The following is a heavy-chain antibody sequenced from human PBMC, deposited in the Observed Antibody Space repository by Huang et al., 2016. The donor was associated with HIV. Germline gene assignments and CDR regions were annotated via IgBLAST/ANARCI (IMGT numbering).Heavy chain of an antibody. CDR3: ARPPTYSDDGGYYIDAFGV. CDR1: GYSFTRQW. Sequence: EVQLVQSGAEMKRPGESLKISCKVSGYSFTRQWIGWVRQMPGKGPEGMGIIDPGDSDVKYSPTFQGQVTISADNSISTAYLQWKSLKVSDTAMYFCARPPTYSDDGGYYIDAFGVWGRGTMVTVS. J-gene: IGHJ3*01. V-gene: IGHV5-51*03. CDR2: IDPGDSDV. D-gene: IGHD2-21*02.